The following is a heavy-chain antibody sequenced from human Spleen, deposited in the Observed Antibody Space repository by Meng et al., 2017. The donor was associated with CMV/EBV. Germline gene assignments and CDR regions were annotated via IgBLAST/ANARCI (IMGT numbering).Heavy chain of an antibody. CDR3: ARGDYYDSRGGNWFDP. Sequence: ASVKVSCKASGYTFTGYYMHWVRQAPGQGLEWMGWINPNSGGTNYAQKFQGRVTMTRDTSISTAYMELSRLRSDDTAAYYCARGDYYDSRGGNWFDPWGQGTLVTVSS. CDR2: INPNSGGT. V-gene: IGHV1-2*02. D-gene: IGHD3-22*01. J-gene: IGHJ5*02. CDR1: GYTFTGYY.